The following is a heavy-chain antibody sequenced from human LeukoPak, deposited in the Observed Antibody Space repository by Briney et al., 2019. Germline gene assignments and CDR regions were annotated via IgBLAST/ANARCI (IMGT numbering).Heavy chain of an antibody. Sequence: GESLKISCNGSGYSFTSYWIGWVRQMPGKGLEWMGIIYPGDSDTRYSPSFQGQVTISADKSISTAYLQWSSLKASDTAMYYCARSLPYCSGGSCYSEEFDYWGQGTLVTVSS. CDR2: IYPGDSDT. V-gene: IGHV5-51*01. CDR3: ARSLPYCSGGSCYSEEFDY. D-gene: IGHD2-15*01. CDR1: GYSFTSYW. J-gene: IGHJ4*02.